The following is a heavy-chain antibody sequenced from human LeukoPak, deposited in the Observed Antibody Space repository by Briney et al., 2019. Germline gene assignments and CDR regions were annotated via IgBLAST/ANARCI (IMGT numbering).Heavy chain of an antibody. Sequence: PGGSLRLSCAASGFTFSSYSMNWVRQAPGKGLEWVSYISSSSSTIYYADSVKGRFTISRDNAKNSLYLQMNSLRAEDTAVYYCAKSDYPSKVPAVKVRADFDYWGQGTLVTVSS. CDR1: GFTFSSYS. J-gene: IGHJ4*02. D-gene: IGHD2-2*01. CDR2: ISSSSSTI. V-gene: IGHV3-48*01. CDR3: AKSDYPSKVPAVKVRADFDY.